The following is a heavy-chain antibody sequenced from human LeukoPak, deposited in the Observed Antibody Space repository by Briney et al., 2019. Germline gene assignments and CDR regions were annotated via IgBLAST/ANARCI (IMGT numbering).Heavy chain of an antibody. D-gene: IGHD3-22*01. CDR3: AKSGRVFDTSGYYWFPN. V-gene: IGHV3-23*01. Sequence: GGSLRLSCATSGFTFSSYAMSWVRQAPGKGLEWVSSISGRGANTHYADSVKGRFTISGDYSKNTLNLQMNSLRAEDTAEYYCAKSGRVFDTSGYYWFPNWGQGILVTVSS. CDR2: ISGRGANT. CDR1: GFTFSSYA. J-gene: IGHJ4*02.